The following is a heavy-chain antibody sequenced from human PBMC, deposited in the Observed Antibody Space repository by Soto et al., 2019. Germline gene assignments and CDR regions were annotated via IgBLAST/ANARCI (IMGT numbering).Heavy chain of an antibody. CDR1: GFTFSSYA. Sequence: GGSLRLSCAASGFTFSSYAMHWVRQAPGKGLEWVAVISYDGSNKYYADSVKGRFTISRDNAKNSLYLQMNSLRAEDTAVYYCARTLGYCSSTSCAFDYWGQGTLVTVSS. CDR3: ARTLGYCSSTSCAFDY. V-gene: IGHV3-30-3*01. D-gene: IGHD2-2*01. J-gene: IGHJ4*02. CDR2: ISYDGSNK.